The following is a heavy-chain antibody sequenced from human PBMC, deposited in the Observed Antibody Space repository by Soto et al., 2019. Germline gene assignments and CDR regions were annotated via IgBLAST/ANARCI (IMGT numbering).Heavy chain of an antibody. J-gene: IGHJ4*02. V-gene: IGHV3-74*03. D-gene: IGHD3-3*01. Sequence: GGSLRLSCASSGFTFGTHWMHWVRQIPGKGLVWVSGISSDGTVRKYADSVKGRFIISRDSAKNTLYLQVNILRAEDTAVYYCSGVESASGPPTLWGQGTLVTVSS. CDR3: SGVESASGPPTL. CDR1: GFTFGTHW. CDR2: ISSDGTVR.